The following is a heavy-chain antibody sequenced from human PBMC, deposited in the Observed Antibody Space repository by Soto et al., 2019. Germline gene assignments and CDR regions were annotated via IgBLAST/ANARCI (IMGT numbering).Heavy chain of an antibody. CDR2: SSADNGDI. Sequence: ASVKVSCKAPGYAFINYAVHWVRQAPGQRLEWLGWSSADNGDIKYSQEFQGRVAITRDPSANTVYMELSNLKSEDMAIYYCARGSGRTSWIFDYWGQGTPVTSPQ. CDR3: ARGSGRTSWIFDY. J-gene: IGHJ4*02. CDR1: GYAFINYA. D-gene: IGHD2-2*01. V-gene: IGHV1-3*02.